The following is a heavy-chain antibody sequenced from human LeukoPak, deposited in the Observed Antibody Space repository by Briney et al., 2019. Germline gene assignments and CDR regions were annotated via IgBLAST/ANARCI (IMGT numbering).Heavy chain of an antibody. CDR1: GGTFSSYA. J-gene: IGHJ6*03. CDR2: IIPIFGTA. V-gene: IGHV1-69*05. Sequence: SVKVSCKASGGTFSSYAISWVRQAPGQGLEWMGGIIPIFGTANYAQKFQGRVTITTDESTSTAYMELSSLRSEDTAVYYCARDGSGVVVPAAKPNYYYYYMDVWGKGTTVTVSS. CDR3: ARDGSGVVVPAAKPNYYYYYMDV. D-gene: IGHD2-2*01.